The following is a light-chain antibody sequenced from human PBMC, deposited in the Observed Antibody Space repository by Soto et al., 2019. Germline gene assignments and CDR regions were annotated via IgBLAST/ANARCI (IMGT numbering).Light chain of an antibody. J-gene: IGKJ4*01. CDR1: QSLNSW. CDR3: QQYSSYPLT. CDR2: KAS. V-gene: IGKV1-5*03. Sequence: DIQMTQSPSTLSASVGDRVTITCRASQSLNSWLVWYQQKPGKVPKLLIYKASRLQSGVPSRFSGSESGTEFTLTISSLQPDDFATYYCQQYSSYPLTFGGGTKVEVE.